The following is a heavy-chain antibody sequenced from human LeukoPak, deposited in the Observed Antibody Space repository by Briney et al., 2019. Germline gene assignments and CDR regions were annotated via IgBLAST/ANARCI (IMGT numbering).Heavy chain of an antibody. CDR3: ARMSHCSSTSCYGYYYYYLMDV. J-gene: IGHJ6*03. CDR1: GGSFTSYY. V-gene: IGHV4-34*12. Sequence: SETLSLTCDIYGGSFTSYYWSWIRQPPGMGLEWIGEIIDHGGTNYNPSLKSRFTISGDTSKSQFSLKMSSVTAVDTAVYYCARMSHCSSTSCYGYYYYYLMDVWGKGTPVTVSS. D-gene: IGHD2-2*01. CDR2: IIDHGGT.